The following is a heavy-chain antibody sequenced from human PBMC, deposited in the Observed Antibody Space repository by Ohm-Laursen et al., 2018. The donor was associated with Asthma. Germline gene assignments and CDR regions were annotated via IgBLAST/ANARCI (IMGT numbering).Heavy chain of an antibody. CDR3: ARGNYYDFWSGYFRFDP. V-gene: IGHV3-30*03. D-gene: IGHD3-3*01. CDR2: ISYDGSNK. Sequence: SLRLSCTASGFTFSSYGMHWVRQAPGKGLEWVAVISYDGSNKYYADSVKGRFTISRDNSKNTLYLQMSSLRSEDTAVYYCARGNYYDFWSGYFRFDPWGQGTLVTVSS. CDR1: GFTFSSYG. J-gene: IGHJ5*02.